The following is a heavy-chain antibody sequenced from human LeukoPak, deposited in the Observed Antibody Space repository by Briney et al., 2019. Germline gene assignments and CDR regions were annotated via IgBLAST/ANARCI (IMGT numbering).Heavy chain of an antibody. V-gene: IGHV3-30-3*01. CDR1: GFTFSGRV. CDR2: MSLDVDNE. D-gene: IGHD3-22*01. Sequence: GGSLRLSCAASGFTFSGRVIHWVRQAPGKGLEWAALMSLDVDNEIYADSVRGRFTVSTDNSRNTVYLQMNSLRTEDTAMYYCAREFHSSGHAGTIDIWGQGTMVTVSS. CDR3: AREFHSSGHAGTIDI. J-gene: IGHJ3*02.